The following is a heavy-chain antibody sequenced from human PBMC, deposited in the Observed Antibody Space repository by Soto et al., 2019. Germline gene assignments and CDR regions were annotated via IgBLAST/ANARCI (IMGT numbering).Heavy chain of an antibody. V-gene: IGHV3-74*01. CDR1: GFTFSSHW. CDR3: TRSPRGFDY. J-gene: IGHJ4*02. Sequence: GGSLRLSCAASGFTFSSHWRQWGGQAPGKGLVWLSRIDPDGSNIGYADSVKGRFTISRDNAKNTLYLQMNSLRAEDTAVYYCTRSPRGFDYWGQGTLVTVSS. D-gene: IGHD3-10*01. CDR2: IDPDGSNI.